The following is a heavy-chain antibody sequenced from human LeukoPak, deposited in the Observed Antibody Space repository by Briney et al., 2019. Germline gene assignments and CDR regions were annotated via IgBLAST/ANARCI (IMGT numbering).Heavy chain of an antibody. Sequence: GGSLTLSCAASGFTFSGSALHGVRPASGKGLEWVGRIRSKANSYATAYAASGKGRFTIARDDSKNTAYLQMNGLKTEDTAVYDCTRHSPSYYYDSSGYYRIAEYFQHWGQGTLVTVSS. CDR1: GFTFSGSA. CDR3: TRHSPSYYYDSSGYYRIAEYFQH. V-gene: IGHV3-73*01. CDR2: IRSKANSYAT. J-gene: IGHJ1*01. D-gene: IGHD3-22*01.